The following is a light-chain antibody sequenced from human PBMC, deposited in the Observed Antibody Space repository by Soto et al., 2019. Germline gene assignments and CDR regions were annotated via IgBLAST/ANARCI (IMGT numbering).Light chain of an antibody. Sequence: LTQSPGTLSLSPGERATLSCRSSQSVSSSYLAWYQQKPGQAPRLLIYGASSRATGIPNRFSGSGSGTDFTLTISRLEPEDFAVYYCQQYGNSPQTFGQGTKVDI. CDR3: QQYGNSPQT. CDR1: QSVSSSY. V-gene: IGKV3-20*01. CDR2: GAS. J-gene: IGKJ1*01.